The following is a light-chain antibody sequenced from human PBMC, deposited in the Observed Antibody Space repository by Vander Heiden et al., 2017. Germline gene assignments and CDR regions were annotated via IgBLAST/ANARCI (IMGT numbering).Light chain of an antibody. Sequence: QSVLTQPPSASGTPGQRVTISCSGSVSNIGSNTANWYQQLPGTAPKLLIYSNNQRPSGVPDRFSGSKSGTSASLAISGLQSEDEADYYCAAWDDSLNGWVFGGGTKLTVL. V-gene: IGLV1-44*01. CDR2: SNN. CDR1: VSNIGSNT. J-gene: IGLJ3*02. CDR3: AAWDDSLNGWV.